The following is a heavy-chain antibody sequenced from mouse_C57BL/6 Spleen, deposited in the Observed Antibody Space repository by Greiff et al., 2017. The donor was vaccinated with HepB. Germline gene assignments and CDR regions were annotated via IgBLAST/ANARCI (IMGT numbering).Heavy chain of an antibody. Sequence: QVQLKQPGAELVKPGASVKMSCKASGYTFTSYWITWVKQRPGQGLEWIGDIYPGSGSTNYNEKFKSKATLTVDTSSSTAYMQLSSLTSEDSAVYYCAREEDDYDWFAYWGQGTLVTVSA. CDR1: GYTFTSYW. D-gene: IGHD2-4*01. V-gene: IGHV1-55*01. CDR3: AREEDDYDWFAY. CDR2: IYPGSGST. J-gene: IGHJ3*01.